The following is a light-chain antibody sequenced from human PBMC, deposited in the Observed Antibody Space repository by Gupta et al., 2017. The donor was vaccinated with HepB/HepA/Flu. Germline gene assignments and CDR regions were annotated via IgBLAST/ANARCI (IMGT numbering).Light chain of an antibody. CDR3: MQAVQTTLT. CDR2: FGA. J-gene: IGKJ4*01. CDR1: QSLLHNDGYND. Sequence: DIVLTPSPLSLPVTPGAPASISCRSSQSLLHNDGYNDVNWYLQRPGQSPQLLIYFGANRASGVPDRFSGSGSGTVVSRKISRVEADDVGVDYCMQAVQTTLTFGGGTKVEVK. V-gene: IGKV2-28*01.